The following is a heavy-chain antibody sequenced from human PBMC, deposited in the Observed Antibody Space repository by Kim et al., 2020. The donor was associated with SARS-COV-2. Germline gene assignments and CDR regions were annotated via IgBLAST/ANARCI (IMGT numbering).Heavy chain of an antibody. V-gene: IGHV3-66*01. Sequence: GGSLRLSCAASGFSVRSFYMSWVRQAPGEGLEWLSVIYVDGNTHYADSVRGRFTISSDNSENKVHLQLNTLRVEDTAVYYCARDQVDGYLPWGQGTLVTV. CDR1: GFSVRSFY. D-gene: IGHD5-18*01. CDR3: ARDQVDGYLP. J-gene: IGHJ4*02. CDR2: IYVDGNT.